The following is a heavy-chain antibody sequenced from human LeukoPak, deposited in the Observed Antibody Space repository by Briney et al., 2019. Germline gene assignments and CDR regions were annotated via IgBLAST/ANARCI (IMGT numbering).Heavy chain of an antibody. V-gene: IGHV4-39*01. D-gene: IGHD1-14*01. CDR3: ARHWYGGAFDV. Sequence: SETLSLTCTVSGGSISSSSYYWGWIRQPPGKGLEWIGSIYYSGSTYYNPSLKSRVTISVDTSKNQFSLKLTPVTAADTAVYYCARHWYGGAFDVWGQGSMVTVSS. J-gene: IGHJ3*01. CDR2: IYYSGST. CDR1: GGSISSSSYY.